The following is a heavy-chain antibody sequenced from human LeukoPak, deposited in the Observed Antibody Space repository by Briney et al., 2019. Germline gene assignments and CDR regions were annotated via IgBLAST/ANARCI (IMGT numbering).Heavy chain of an antibody. V-gene: IGHV4-30-4*01. Sequence: SQTLSLTCTVSGGSISSGDYYWSWIRQPPGKGLEWTGYIYYSGSTYYNPSLKSRVTISVDTSKNQFSLKLSSVTAADTAVYYCARADYDFWSGYPNWFDPWGQGTLVTVSS. CDR1: GGSISSGDYY. J-gene: IGHJ5*02. CDR2: IYYSGST. CDR3: ARADYDFWSGYPNWFDP. D-gene: IGHD3-3*01.